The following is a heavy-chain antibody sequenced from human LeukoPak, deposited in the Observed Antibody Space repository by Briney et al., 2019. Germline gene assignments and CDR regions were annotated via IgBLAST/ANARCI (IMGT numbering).Heavy chain of an antibody. CDR1: GFTFSNAW. CDR2: IKSKTDGGTT. J-gene: IGHJ4*02. CDR3: TTHADYYDSSGLDY. Sequence: GGSLRLSCAASGFTFSNAWMSWVRQAPGKGLEWVGRIKSKTDGGTTDYAAPVNGRFTISRDDSKNTLYLQMNSLKTEDTAVYYCTTHADYYDSSGLDYWGQGTLVTVSS. V-gene: IGHV3-15*01. D-gene: IGHD3-22*01.